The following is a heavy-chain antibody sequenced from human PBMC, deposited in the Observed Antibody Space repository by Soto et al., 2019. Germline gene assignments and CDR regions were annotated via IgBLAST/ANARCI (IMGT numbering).Heavy chain of an antibody. J-gene: IGHJ4*02. Sequence: EASVKVSFKASGGTFSSYSISWVRPTPGQGLEWMGGIIPIFGTANYAQKFQGRVTITADKSTSTAYMELSSLRSEDTAVYYCARDPPIGSSSGDYWGQGTLVTVSS. CDR3: ARDPPIGSSSGDY. V-gene: IGHV1-69*06. CDR1: GGTFSSYS. CDR2: IIPIFGTA. D-gene: IGHD6-6*01.